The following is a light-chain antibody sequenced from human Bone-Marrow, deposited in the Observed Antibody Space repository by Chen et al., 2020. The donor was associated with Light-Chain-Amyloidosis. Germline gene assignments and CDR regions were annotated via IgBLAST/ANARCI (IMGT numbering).Light chain of an antibody. CDR2: RYT. Sequence: SYELTQPPSVSVSPGQKARITCSGDDLPTKYAYWYQQKPGQAPVLVIHRYTERPSGISDRFSGSSSGTTATLTISGVQSEDEADYHCQSADSSGTYEVIFGGGTKLTVL. J-gene: IGLJ2*01. CDR3: QSADSSGTYEVI. CDR1: DLPTKY. V-gene: IGLV3-25*03.